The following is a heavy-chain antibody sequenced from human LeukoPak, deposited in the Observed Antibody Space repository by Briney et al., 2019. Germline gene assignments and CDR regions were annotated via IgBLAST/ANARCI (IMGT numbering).Heavy chain of an antibody. CDR3: ARQNSGWEKGTIDY. J-gene: IGHJ4*02. V-gene: IGHV5-51*01. CDR1: GYRFTNYW. CDR2: IYPGDSDI. Sequence: KPGESLKTSCKGSGYRFTNYWIGWVRQIPGKGLKWMEIIYPGDSDIRYSPSFQGQVTISANKSISTAYLQWSSLKASDTAMYYCARQNSGWEKGTIDYWGQGTLVTVSS. D-gene: IGHD6-19*01.